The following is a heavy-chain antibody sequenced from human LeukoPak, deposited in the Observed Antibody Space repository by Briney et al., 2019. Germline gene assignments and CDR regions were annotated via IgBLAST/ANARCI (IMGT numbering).Heavy chain of an antibody. CDR1: GDSVSNNSAA. Sequence: SQTLSLTCAISGDSVSNNSAAWNWIRQSPSRGLEWLGRTYYTSKWYNDYAVSVKSRIIINPDTSKTQFSLHLNSVPPEDTAVYYCARGGQWLVLSSFDYWGQGTLVTVSS. CDR2: TYYTSKWYN. D-gene: IGHD6-19*01. V-gene: IGHV6-1*01. J-gene: IGHJ4*02. CDR3: ARGGQWLVLSSFDY.